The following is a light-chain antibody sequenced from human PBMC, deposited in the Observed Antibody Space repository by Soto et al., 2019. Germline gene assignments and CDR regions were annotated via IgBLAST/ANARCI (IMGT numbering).Light chain of an antibody. CDR2: RNN. J-gene: IGLJ2*01. CDR3: AAWDDSLSGPL. Sequence: QPVLTQPPSASGTPGQRVTISCSGSSSNIGRNYVSWYQQPPGTAPKLLIYRNNQRPSGVPDRFSGSRSGTSAALAISALRSEDKADYYCAAWDDSLSGPLFGGGTQLTVL. V-gene: IGLV1-47*01. CDR1: SSNIGRNY.